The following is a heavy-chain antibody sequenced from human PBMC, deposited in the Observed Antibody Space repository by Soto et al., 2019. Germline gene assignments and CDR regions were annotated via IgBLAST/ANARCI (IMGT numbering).Heavy chain of an antibody. CDR2: ISYDGSNK. J-gene: IGHJ4*02. D-gene: IGHD5-18*01. V-gene: IGHV3-30*18. CDR1: GFTFSSYG. Sequence: QVQLVESGGGVVQPGRSLRLSCAASGFTFSSYGMHWVRQAPGKGLEWVAVISYDGSNKYYADSVKGRFTISRDNSKNPLYLQMNSLRAEDTAVYYCAKLGYSYGNDYWGQGTLVTVSS. CDR3: AKLGYSYGNDY.